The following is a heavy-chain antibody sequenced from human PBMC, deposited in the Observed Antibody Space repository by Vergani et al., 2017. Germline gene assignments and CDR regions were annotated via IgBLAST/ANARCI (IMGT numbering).Heavy chain of an antibody. J-gene: IGHJ3*02. D-gene: IGHD2-15*01. CDR3: ASNLGYCSGGSCSQGVNHDAFDI. V-gene: IGHV1-46*01. Sequence: QLVQSGPEVKKPGTSVKVSCKASGYTFTSYYMHWVRQAPGQGLEWMGIINPSGGSTSYAQKFQGRVTMTRDTSTSTVYMELSSLRSEDTAVYYCASNLGYCSGGSCSQGVNHDAFDIWGQGTMVTVSS. CDR2: INPSGGST. CDR1: GYTFTSYY.